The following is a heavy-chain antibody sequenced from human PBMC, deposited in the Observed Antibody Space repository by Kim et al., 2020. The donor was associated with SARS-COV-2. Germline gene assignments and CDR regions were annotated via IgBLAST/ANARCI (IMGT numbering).Heavy chain of an antibody. J-gene: IGHJ4*02. V-gene: IGHV3-66*01. CDR3: ARDVEQQLVLGY. Sequence: YYADSVKGRFTSSRDNSRNSLYLQMNSLRAEDSAVYYCARDVEQQLVLGYWGQGTLVTVSS. D-gene: IGHD6-13*01.